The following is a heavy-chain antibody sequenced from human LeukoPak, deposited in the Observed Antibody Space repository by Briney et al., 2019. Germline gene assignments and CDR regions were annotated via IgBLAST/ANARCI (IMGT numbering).Heavy chain of an antibody. Sequence: TGGSLRLSCAASGFTFSSYAMSWVRQAPGKGLEWVSFISSSSSYIHYADSVKGRFTISRDNAKNSLYLQMNSLRAEDTAVYYCARDQIEVGDTGGFDYWGQGALVTVSS. CDR1: GFTFSSYA. CDR2: ISSSSSYI. J-gene: IGHJ4*02. D-gene: IGHD1-26*01. CDR3: ARDQIEVGDTGGFDY. V-gene: IGHV3-21*01.